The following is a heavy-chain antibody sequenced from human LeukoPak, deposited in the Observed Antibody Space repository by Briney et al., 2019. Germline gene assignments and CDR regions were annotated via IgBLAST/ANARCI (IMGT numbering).Heavy chain of an antibody. CDR2: ISWNSGSI. CDR1: GFTFDDYA. D-gene: IGHD2-21*01. Sequence: PGRSLRLSCAASGFTFDDYAMHWVRQAPGKGLEWVSGISWNSGSIGYADSVKGRFTISRDNAKNSLYLQMNSLRAEDTALYYCAKDEIGGGYYYYGMDVWGKGTTVTVSS. J-gene: IGHJ6*04. V-gene: IGHV3-9*01. CDR3: AKDEIGGGYYYYGMDV.